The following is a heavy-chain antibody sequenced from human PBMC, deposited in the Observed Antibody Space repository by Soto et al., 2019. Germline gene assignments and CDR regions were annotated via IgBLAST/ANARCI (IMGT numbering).Heavy chain of an antibody. D-gene: IGHD1-1*01. Sequence: RPLTCTVSGGSISSGGYYWSWIRQHPGKGLEWIGYIYYSGSTYYNPSLKSRVTISVDTSKNQFSLKLSSVTAADTAVYYCAREDRNGTSGRDVWGQGTTVTVSS. CDR1: GGSISSGGYY. V-gene: IGHV4-31*03. J-gene: IGHJ6*02. CDR2: IYYSGST. CDR3: AREDRNGTSGRDV.